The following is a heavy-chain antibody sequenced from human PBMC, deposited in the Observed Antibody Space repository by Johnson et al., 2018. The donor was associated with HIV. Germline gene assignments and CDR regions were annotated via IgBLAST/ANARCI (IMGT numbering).Heavy chain of an antibody. CDR2: IESDDTT. CDR1: GFNFSSYG. Sequence: QLVESGGGVVQPGRSLRLSCAASGFNFSSYGMHWVRQAPGKGLEWVSHIESDDTTAYADYVRGRFTISRDNAKNTVYLQMNSLRVEDTAVYYCVREDSMILPPYHDAFDIWGQGTMVTVSS. V-gene: IGHV3-74*01. CDR3: VREDSMILPPYHDAFDI. D-gene: IGHD2-15*01. J-gene: IGHJ3*02.